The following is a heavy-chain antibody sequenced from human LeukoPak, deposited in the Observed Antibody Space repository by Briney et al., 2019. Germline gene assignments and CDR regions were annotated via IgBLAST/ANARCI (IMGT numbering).Heavy chain of an antibody. CDR2: IFTSGST. J-gene: IGHJ4*02. Sequence: SETLSLTCTVSGGSISNYYWSWVRQPAGKGLEWIGRIFTSGSTNYNPSLKSRVTMSADTSMNQLSLKLSSVTAADTAVYYCARDRDSGSSSNRFYFDYWGQGTLVTVSS. V-gene: IGHV4-4*07. CDR3: ARDRDSGSSSNRFYFDY. D-gene: IGHD1-26*01. CDR1: GGSISNYY.